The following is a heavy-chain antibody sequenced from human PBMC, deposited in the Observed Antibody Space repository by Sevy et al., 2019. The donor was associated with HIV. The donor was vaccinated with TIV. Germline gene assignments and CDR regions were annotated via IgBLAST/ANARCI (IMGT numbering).Heavy chain of an antibody. D-gene: IGHD4-17*01. CDR2: IRTKPNNYAT. CDR3: TGGYGRFDF. Sequence: GESLKISCAASGFTFSDSAMFWVRQASGRGLEWVGRIRTKPNNYATALIASLKDRFTISRDDSKNTTYLQMNSLKAGDTAVYFCTGGYGRFDFWGQGALVTVSS. V-gene: IGHV3-73*01. J-gene: IGHJ4*02. CDR1: GFTFSDSA.